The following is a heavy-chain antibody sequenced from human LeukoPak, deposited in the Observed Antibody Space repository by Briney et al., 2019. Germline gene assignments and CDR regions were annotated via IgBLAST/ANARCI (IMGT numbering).Heavy chain of an antibody. D-gene: IGHD3-10*01. CDR2: INHSGST. CDR3: ARGQYYYGSGSYKFDY. Sequence: SETLSLTCAVYGGSFSGYYWSWIRQPPGKGLEWIGEINHSGSTNYNPSLKSRATISVDTSKNQFSLKLSSVTAADTAVYYCARGQYYYGSGSYKFDYWGQGTLVTVSS. CDR1: GGSFSGYY. V-gene: IGHV4-34*01. J-gene: IGHJ4*02.